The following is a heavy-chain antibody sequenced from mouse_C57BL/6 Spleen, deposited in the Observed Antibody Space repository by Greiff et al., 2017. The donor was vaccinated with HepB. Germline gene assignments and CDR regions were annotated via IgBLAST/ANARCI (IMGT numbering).Heavy chain of an antibody. Sequence: EVQLQQSGPELVKPGASVKISCKASGYSFTDYNMNWVKQSNGKSLEWIGVINPNYGTTSYNQKFKGKATLTVDQSSSTAYMQLNSLTSEDSAVYYCARSIYYDYDGNYYARDYWGQGTSVTVSS. CDR2: INPNYGTT. D-gene: IGHD2-4*01. CDR3: ARSIYYDYDGNYYARDY. V-gene: IGHV1-39*01. CDR1: GYSFTDYN. J-gene: IGHJ4*01.